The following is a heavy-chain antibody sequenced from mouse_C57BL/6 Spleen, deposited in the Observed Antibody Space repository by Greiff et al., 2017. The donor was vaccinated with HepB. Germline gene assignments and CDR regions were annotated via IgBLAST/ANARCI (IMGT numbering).Heavy chain of an antibody. V-gene: IGHV1-81*01. CDR2: IYPRSGNT. Sequence: VKLQESGAELARPGASVKLSCKASGYTFTSYGISWVKQRTGQGLEWIGEIYPRSGNTYYNEKFKGKATLTADKSSSTAYMELRSLTSEDSAVYFCANGNYSKSWFAYWGQGTLVTVSA. J-gene: IGHJ3*01. CDR3: ANGNYSKSWFAY. D-gene: IGHD2-5*01. CDR1: GYTFTSYG.